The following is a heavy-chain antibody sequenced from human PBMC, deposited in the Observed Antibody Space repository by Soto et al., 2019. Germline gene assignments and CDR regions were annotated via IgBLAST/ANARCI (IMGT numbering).Heavy chain of an antibody. CDR3: ARDRGADAAIDF. CDR1: RFTFSDYG. J-gene: IGHJ4*02. V-gene: IGHV3-33*01. Sequence: QVQLVESGGGVVQPERSLRLSCVASRFTFSDYGMHWVRQAPGKGLEWVAVIWHAGLQKDYVDSVEGRFTVSRDNSKNTLYLQMNSLRVEATATYSCARDRGADAAIDFWGQGTLVTVSS. CDR2: IWHAGLQK.